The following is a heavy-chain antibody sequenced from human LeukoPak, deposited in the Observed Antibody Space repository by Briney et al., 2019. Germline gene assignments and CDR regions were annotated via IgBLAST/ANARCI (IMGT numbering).Heavy chain of an antibody. Sequence: GGSLRLSCAASGFTVSRNYMSWVRQAPGKGLEWDSVIYSGGSTYYADSVKGRFTISRHNSKNTLYLQMNSLRAEDTAVYYCARANIAAAGQDRGFDYWGQGTLVTVSS. D-gene: IGHD6-13*01. CDR3: ARANIAAAGQDRGFDY. V-gene: IGHV3-53*04. CDR1: GFTVSRNY. CDR2: IYSGGST. J-gene: IGHJ4*02.